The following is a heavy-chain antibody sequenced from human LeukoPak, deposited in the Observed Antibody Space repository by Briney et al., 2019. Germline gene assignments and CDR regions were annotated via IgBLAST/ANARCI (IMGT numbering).Heavy chain of an antibody. V-gene: IGHV3-30*04. D-gene: IGHD6-19*01. CDR2: IAHDHSEI. Sequence: GGSLRLSCAASGFAYNNYVIHWIRQAPGKGLEWVAVIAHDHSEIYYAGFAQGRFTISRDNSNNMLFLQLNSLRNEDTAVYFCAAAYSSGWADYWGQGTLVTVSS. CDR3: AAAYSSGWADY. J-gene: IGHJ4*02. CDR1: GFAYNNYV.